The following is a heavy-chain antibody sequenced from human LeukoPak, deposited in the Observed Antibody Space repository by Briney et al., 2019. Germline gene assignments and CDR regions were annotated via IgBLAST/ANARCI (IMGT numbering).Heavy chain of an antibody. J-gene: IGHJ4*02. D-gene: IGHD6-13*01. V-gene: IGHV3-7*01. CDR1: GFTFSSYW. CDR3: ASDSPYSSSWYYFDY. Sequence: GGSLRLSCAASGFTFSSYWMSWVRQAPGKGLEWVANIKQDGSEKYYVDSVKGRFTISRDNAKNSLYLQMNSLRAEDTAVYYCASDSPYSSSWYYFDYWGQGTLVTVSS. CDR2: IKQDGSEK.